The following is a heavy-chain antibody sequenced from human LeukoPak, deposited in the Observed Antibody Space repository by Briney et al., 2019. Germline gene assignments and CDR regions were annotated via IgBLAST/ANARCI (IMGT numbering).Heavy chain of an antibody. J-gene: IGHJ4*02. CDR2: LSFHGSNI. Sequence: GGSLRLSCTASGFKFSDYGMHWVRHAPSKGLEWVTILSFHGSNIFHAESVQGRFIFSRDNAKNTIYLQMNSLRAEDTAVYYCAKDSARYNGRYYDNALDYWGQGTLVSVSS. D-gene: IGHD1-26*01. CDR1: GFKFSDYG. V-gene: IGHV3-30*18. CDR3: AKDSARYNGRYYDNALDY.